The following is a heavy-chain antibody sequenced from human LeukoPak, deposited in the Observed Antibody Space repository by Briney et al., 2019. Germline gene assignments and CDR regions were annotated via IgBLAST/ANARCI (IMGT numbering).Heavy chain of an antibody. Sequence: GGSLRLSCAASGFNFNTYTMNWVRQAPGKGLVWVSRIKDDGSAIYADSVKGRFTISRDNARNTLYLQMNSLRAEDAAVYYCATGPYTAYLHWGQGTLVTVSS. CDR2: IKDDGSA. CDR1: GFNFNTYT. D-gene: IGHD2-2*02. J-gene: IGHJ4*02. CDR3: ATGPYTAYLH. V-gene: IGHV3-74*01.